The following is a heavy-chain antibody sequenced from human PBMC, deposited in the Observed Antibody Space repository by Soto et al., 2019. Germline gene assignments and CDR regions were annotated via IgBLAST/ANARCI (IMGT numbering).Heavy chain of an antibody. J-gene: IGHJ5*02. D-gene: IGHD1-1*01. Sequence: QVQLVQSGAEVKKPGASVKVSCKASGYTFTSYGISWVRQASGQGLEWMGWISAYNGNTKYAQKLQGRVTMTTDTSTNTADMELRSMRSDDTAVYYCARDEAYKWNDGGWFDPWGQGTLVTVSS. CDR2: ISAYNGNT. CDR1: GYTFTSYG. V-gene: IGHV1-18*01. CDR3: ARDEAYKWNDGGWFDP.